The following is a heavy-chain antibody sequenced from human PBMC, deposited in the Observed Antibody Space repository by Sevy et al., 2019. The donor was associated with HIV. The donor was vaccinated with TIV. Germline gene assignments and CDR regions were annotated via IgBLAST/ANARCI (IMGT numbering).Heavy chain of an antibody. CDR1: GFTFSSYW. V-gene: IGHV3-7*01. CDR3: ARDRMVRGVIITLNPYYFDY. J-gene: IGHJ4*02. CDR2: IKQDGREK. Sequence: GGSLRLSCAASGFTFSSYWMSWVRQAPGKGLEWVANIKQDGREKYYVDSVKGRFTISRDNAKNSMYLQMNSLRAEDMDVYYCARDRMVRGVIITLNPYYFDYWGQGTLVTVSS. D-gene: IGHD3-10*01.